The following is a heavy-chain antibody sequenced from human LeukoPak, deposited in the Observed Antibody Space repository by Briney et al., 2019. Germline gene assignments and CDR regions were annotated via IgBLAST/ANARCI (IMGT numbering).Heavy chain of an antibody. CDR2: IYYSGST. CDR3: ARWEAGRPVDY. D-gene: IGHD1-26*01. CDR1: GGSISSSSYY. V-gene: IGHV4-39*01. Sequence: SETLSLTCTVSGGSISSSSYYWGWIRQPAGQGLEWIGSIYYSGSTYYNPSLKSRVTISVDTSKNQFSLKLSSVTAADTAVYYCARWEAGRPVDYWGQGTLVTVSS. J-gene: IGHJ4*02.